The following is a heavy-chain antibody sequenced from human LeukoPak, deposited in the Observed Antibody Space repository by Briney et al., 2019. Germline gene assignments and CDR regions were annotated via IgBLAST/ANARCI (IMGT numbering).Heavy chain of an antibody. Sequence: GSSVKVSCKASGYTFTGYYIHWVRQAPGQGLEWMGRSNPNSGGTNYAQKFQDRVTMTRDTSISTAYMELSRLRSDDTAVYYCARGTSSGNSNWFDPWGQGTLDTVSS. CDR2: SNPNSGGT. CDR3: ARGTSSGNSNWFDP. CDR1: GYTFTGYY. V-gene: IGHV1-2*06. D-gene: IGHD4-23*01. J-gene: IGHJ5*02.